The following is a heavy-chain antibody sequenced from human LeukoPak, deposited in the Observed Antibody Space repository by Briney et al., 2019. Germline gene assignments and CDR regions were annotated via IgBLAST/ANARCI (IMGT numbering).Heavy chain of an antibody. J-gene: IGHJ6*02. CDR3: ARDDSSSDYYYYYGMDV. Sequence: GGSLRLPCAASGFTFSSYSMNWVRQAPGKGLEWVSSISSSSSYIYYADSVKGRFTISRDNAKDSLYLQMNSLRAEDTAVYYCARDDSSSDYYYYYGMDVWGQGTTVTVSS. CDR1: GFTFSSYS. V-gene: IGHV3-21*01. CDR2: ISSSSSYI. D-gene: IGHD6-13*01.